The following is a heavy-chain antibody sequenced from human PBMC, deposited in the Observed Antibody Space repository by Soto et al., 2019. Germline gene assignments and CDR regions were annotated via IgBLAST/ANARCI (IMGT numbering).Heavy chain of an antibody. J-gene: IGHJ6*02. D-gene: IGHD6-19*01. CDR2: IYYSGST. CDR1: GCSVSSGSYY. Sequence: QVQLQESGPGLVKPSETLSLTCTVSGCSVSSGSYYWGWIRQPPGQGLEWIGYIYYSGSTNYNPSLQSRVTISVDTSKNQFPLKLSSVTAADTAVYYCARGIAGWYQGRYYYGMDVWGQGTTVTVSS. CDR3: ARGIAGWYQGRYYYGMDV. V-gene: IGHV4-61*01.